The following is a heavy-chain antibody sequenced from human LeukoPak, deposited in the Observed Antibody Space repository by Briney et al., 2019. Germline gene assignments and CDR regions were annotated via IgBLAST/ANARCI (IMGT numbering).Heavy chain of an antibody. D-gene: IGHD2-8*01. CDR3: ARASGVSSYLLPI. CDR2: SYYSGST. J-gene: IGHJ4*02. CDR1: GGSVSSGRYS. Sequence: SETLSLTCTVSGGSVSSGRYSWSWIRHPPGQGLEWVGYSYYSGSTRYPPSYSSGSTNYNPSLKSRVTISIDTSKNQFSLRLNSVTAADTAVYYCARASGVSSYLLPIWGRGTLVTVSS. V-gene: IGHV4-61*01.